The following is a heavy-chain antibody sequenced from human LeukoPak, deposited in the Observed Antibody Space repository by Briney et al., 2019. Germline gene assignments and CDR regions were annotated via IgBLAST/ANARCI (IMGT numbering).Heavy chain of an antibody. CDR1: GGSISSYY. D-gene: IGHD2-15*01. V-gene: IGHV4-59*01. CDR3: ARDVCSGGSCYSNAFDI. CDR2: IYYSGST. Sequence: PSETLSLTCTVSGGSISSYYWSWIRQPPGKGLEWIGYIYYSGSTNYNPSLKSRVTISVDTSKNQFSLKLSSVTAADTAVYYCARDVCSGGSCYSNAFDIWGQGTMVTVSS. J-gene: IGHJ3*02.